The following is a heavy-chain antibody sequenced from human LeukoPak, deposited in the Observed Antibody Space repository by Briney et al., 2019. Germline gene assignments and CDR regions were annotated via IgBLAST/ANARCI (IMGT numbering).Heavy chain of an antibody. J-gene: IGHJ3*02. D-gene: IGHD2-2*01. V-gene: IGHV4-39*07. CDR1: GDSISSGPYF. CDR3: ARLDGGQLGHCSSTSCNGAFDI. CDR2: IHYTGST. Sequence: SETLSLTCTVSGDSISSGPYFWGWIRQPPGKGLEWLGNIHYTGSTYYKSSLRSRVTMSVDTSKNQFSLMLRSVTAADTAMYYCARLDGGQLGHCSSTSCNGAFDIWGQGAMVTLSS.